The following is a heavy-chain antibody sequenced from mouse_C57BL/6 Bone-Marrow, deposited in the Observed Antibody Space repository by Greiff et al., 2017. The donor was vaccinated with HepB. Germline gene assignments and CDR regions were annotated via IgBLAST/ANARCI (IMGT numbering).Heavy chain of an antibody. CDR1: GYTFTSYW. J-gene: IGHJ2*01. D-gene: IGHD2-4*01. V-gene: IGHV1-64*01. Sequence: QVQLQQPGAELVKPGASVKLSCKASGYTFTSYWMHWVKQRPGQGLEWIGMIHPNSGSTNYNEKFKSKATLTVDKSSSTAYMQLSSLTSEDSAVYYCARAYYYDCEGYFDYWGQGTTLTVSS. CDR3: ARAYYYDCEGYFDY. CDR2: IHPNSGST.